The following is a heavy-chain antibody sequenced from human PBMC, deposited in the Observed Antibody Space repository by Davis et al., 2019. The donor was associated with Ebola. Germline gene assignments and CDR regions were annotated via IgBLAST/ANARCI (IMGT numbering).Heavy chain of an antibody. CDR3: ARDLVGATYDY. Sequence: PGGSLRLSCAASAFTFSNYWMYWVRQAPGEGLMCVSRINSDGTFTTYADSVKGRFTISRDNSKNTLYLQMNSLRAEDTAVYYCARDLVGATYDYWGQGTLVTVSS. CDR2: INSDGTFT. CDR1: AFTFSNYW. V-gene: IGHV3-74*01. D-gene: IGHD1-26*01. J-gene: IGHJ4*02.